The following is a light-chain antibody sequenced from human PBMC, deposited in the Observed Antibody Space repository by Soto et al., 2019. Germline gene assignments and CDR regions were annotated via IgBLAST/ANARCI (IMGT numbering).Light chain of an antibody. Sequence: EIVLTQSPATLSLSPGERATLSCRASQSVSSTYLAWYQQRPGQAPRLLIYGASSRAAGIPDRFSGSGSGTDFTRTISRLEPEDLAVYYCQQYGISPRTFGQGTKGDIK. V-gene: IGKV3-20*01. CDR1: QSVSSTY. CDR3: QQYGISPRT. CDR2: GAS. J-gene: IGKJ1*01.